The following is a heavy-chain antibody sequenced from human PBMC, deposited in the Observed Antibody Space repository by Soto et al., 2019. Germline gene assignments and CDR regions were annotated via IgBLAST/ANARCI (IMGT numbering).Heavy chain of an antibody. CDR1: GFIFADYA. V-gene: IGHV3-49*03. Sequence: EVQLVESGGGLVQPGRSLRLSCTASGFIFADYAMAWFRQSPGKGLEWVGVIRAKAFSGTTEYAAAVEGRFTISRDDSKSIAYLQMNSLQAEDTAMYYCAREAGPIAGLRGDVDVWGKGTTVTVSS. J-gene: IGHJ6*03. CDR2: IRAKAFSGTT. CDR3: AREAGPIAGLRGDVDV. D-gene: IGHD3-10*01.